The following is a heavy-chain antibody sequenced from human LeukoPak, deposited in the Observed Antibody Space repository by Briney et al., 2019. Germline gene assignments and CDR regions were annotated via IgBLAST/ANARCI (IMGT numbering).Heavy chain of an antibody. Sequence: GGSLRLSCAASGFTFSSYAMHWVRQAPGKGLEWVAVISYDGSNKYYADSVKGRFTISRDNSKNTLYLQMNSLRAEDTAVYYCARDPLPPKYYDFWSGYLDVWGQGTTVTVSS. CDR3: ARDPLPPKYYDFWSGYLDV. D-gene: IGHD3-3*01. V-gene: IGHV3-30-3*01. J-gene: IGHJ6*02. CDR1: GFTFSSYA. CDR2: ISYDGSNK.